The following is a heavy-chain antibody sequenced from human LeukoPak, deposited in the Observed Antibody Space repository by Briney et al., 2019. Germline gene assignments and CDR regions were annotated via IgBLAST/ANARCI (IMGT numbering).Heavy chain of an antibody. D-gene: IGHD1-7*01. CDR3: AMDLNGTYDY. Sequence: GGSLRLSCAASGFTFSSYSMNWVGQAPGKGLEWVSYISSSSSTIYYADSVKGRFTISRDNAKNTLYMQMNSLRAEDTAAYYCAMDLNGTYDYWGQGTLVTISS. V-gene: IGHV3-48*04. J-gene: IGHJ4*02. CDR1: GFTFSSYS. CDR2: ISSSSSTI.